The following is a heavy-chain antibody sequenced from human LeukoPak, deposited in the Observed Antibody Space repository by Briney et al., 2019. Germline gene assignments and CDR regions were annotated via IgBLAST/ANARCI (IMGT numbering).Heavy chain of an antibody. CDR2: IYGGDNT. CDR3: ARDSTYSSSWYEKFDY. V-gene: IGHV3-66*01. CDR1: GFNVSSNY. D-gene: IGHD6-13*01. Sequence: GGSLRLSCAASGFNVSSNYMSWVRQAPGKGLEWVSVIYGGDNTYYVDSVKGRFTISRDNFKNTLYLQMNTLRPEDTAIYYCARDSTYSSSWYEKFDYWGQGTLVTVSS. J-gene: IGHJ4*02.